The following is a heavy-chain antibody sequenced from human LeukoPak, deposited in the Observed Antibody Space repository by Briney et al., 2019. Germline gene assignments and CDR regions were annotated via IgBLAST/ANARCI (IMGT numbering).Heavy chain of an antibody. CDR3: ARAYGGCSSTSCYSDPYYFDY. Sequence: SETLSLTCTVSGGSISSSSYYWGWIRQPPGKGLEWIGSIYYSGSTYYNPSLKSRVTISVDTSKNQFSLKLSSVTAADTAVYYCARAYGGCSSTSCYSDPYYFDYWGQGTLVTVSS. J-gene: IGHJ4*02. V-gene: IGHV4-39*07. CDR1: GGSISSSSYY. CDR2: IYYSGST. D-gene: IGHD2-2*01.